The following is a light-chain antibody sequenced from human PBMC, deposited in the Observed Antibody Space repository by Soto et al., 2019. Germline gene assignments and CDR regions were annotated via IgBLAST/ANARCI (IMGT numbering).Light chain of an antibody. Sequence: DIQMTQSPSSLSASVGDRVTITCRASQAIDRWLAWYQQKPGKAPKVLIYAASNLRSGVPSRFSGSGSGIDFSLIISSLQPEDLATYYCKQSKTFPLTFGGGTKVEIK. CDR3: KQSKTFPLT. CDR1: QAIDRW. CDR2: AAS. V-gene: IGKV1-12*01. J-gene: IGKJ4*01.